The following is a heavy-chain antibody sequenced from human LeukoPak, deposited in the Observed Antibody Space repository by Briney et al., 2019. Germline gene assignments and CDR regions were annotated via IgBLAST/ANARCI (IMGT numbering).Heavy chain of an antibody. CDR2: IYPGDSDT. CDR1: GYRFTNYW. J-gene: IGHJ4*02. D-gene: IGHD3-10*01. V-gene: IGHV5-51*01. Sequence: GESLKISCKGFGYRFTNYWIGWVRQMPGKGLEWMGIIYPGDSDTRYSPSFQGQVTISADKSINTAYLQWSSLKASDTAMYYCVLAGSGSYYFDYWGQGILVTVSS. CDR3: VLAGSGSYYFDY.